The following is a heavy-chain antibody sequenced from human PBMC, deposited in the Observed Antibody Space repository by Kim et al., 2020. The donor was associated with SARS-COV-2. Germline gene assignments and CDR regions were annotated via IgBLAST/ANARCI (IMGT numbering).Heavy chain of an antibody. CDR3: ARLTWWGSSSTHPDY. J-gene: IGHJ4*01. D-gene: IGHD2-15*01. V-gene: IGHV4-39*01. Sequence: SETLSLTCTVSGDSINSDDYYWGWIRQPPGKGLEWIGSIFHSGNTYYNPALKIRVTISLDTSKNQFSLQLTCVTAADTAVYYCARLTWWGSSSTHPDYWG. CDR2: IFHSGNT. CDR1: GDSINSDDYY.